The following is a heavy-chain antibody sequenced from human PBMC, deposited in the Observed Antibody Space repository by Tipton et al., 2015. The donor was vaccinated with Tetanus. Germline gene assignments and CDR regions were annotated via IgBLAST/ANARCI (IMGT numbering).Heavy chain of an antibody. D-gene: IGHD2-2*01. Sequence: SLRLSCAAPGFIFSSYAMHWVRQAPGKGLEWVAVISYDGSNKYYADSVKGRFTISRDNSKNTLYLQMNSLGVEDTAMYYCGRDSSCSTTSCYLGNWGQGTLVTVSS. V-gene: IGHV3-30-3*01. J-gene: IGHJ4*02. CDR2: ISYDGSNK. CDR1: GFIFSSYA. CDR3: GRDSSCSTTSCYLGN.